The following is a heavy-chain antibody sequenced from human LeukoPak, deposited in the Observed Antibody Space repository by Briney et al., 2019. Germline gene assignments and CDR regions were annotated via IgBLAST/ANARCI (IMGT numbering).Heavy chain of an antibody. Sequence: GGSLRLSCAASGFTFSSYAMSWVRQAPGKGLEWVSLLYSGETTYYADSVKGRFTISRDNSKNTLYLQMNSLRAEDTAVYYCARLGSCYDMDVWGPGTTVTVSS. J-gene: IGHJ6*02. V-gene: IGHV3-53*01. CDR1: GFTFSSYA. CDR2: LYSGETT. CDR3: ARLGSCYDMDV. D-gene: IGHD2-2*01.